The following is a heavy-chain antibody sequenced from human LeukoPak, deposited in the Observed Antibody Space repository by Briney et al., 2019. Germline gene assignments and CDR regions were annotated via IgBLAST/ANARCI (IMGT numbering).Heavy chain of an antibody. V-gene: IGHV3-23*01. CDR2: IRSSGGST. CDR3: AKELRVRYSYGENPFDY. D-gene: IGHD5-18*01. Sequence: GGSLRLSCAASGLTFSSYAMSWVRQAPGRGLEWVSAIRSSGGSTYYADSVKGRFTISRDNSKNTLYLQMNSLRAEDTAVYYCAKELRVRYSYGENPFDYWGQGTLVTVSS. CDR1: GLTFSSYA. J-gene: IGHJ4*02.